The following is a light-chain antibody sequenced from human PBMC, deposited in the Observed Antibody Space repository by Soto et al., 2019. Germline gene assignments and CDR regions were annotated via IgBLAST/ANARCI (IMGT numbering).Light chain of an antibody. CDR2: AAS. CDR3: QQYGRPPWT. CDR1: QSVSSSY. Sequence: EIVLTQSPGTLSLSPGERATLSCRASQSVSSSYLACYQQKPGRAPRLLIYAASSRATGIPDRFSGSGSGTDFPLTISILEPEDFAVYYCQQYGRPPWTFGQGTKVDIK. J-gene: IGKJ1*01. V-gene: IGKV3-20*01.